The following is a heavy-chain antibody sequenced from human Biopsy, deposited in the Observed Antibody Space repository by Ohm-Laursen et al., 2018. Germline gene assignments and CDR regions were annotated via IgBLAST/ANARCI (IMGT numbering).Heavy chain of an antibody. CDR1: GGSFTGHY. V-gene: IGHV4-59*11. Sequence: SDTLSLTCTVSGGSFTGHYWSWIRQPPGKGLEWIGHISYTGYTSYKSSLKSRVTISLDTSRKHFSLRLTPLVAADTAVYYCARGSNEYGGLYFPHWGQGTLVTVSS. CDR3: ARGSNEYGGLYFPH. CDR2: ISYTGYT. D-gene: IGHD4-23*01. J-gene: IGHJ1*01.